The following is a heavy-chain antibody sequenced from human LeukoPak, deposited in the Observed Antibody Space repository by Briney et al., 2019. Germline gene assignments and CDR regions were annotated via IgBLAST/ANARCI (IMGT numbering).Heavy chain of an antibody. Sequence: PGGSLRLSCAAFGCTFSTYAMSWVRQAPGKGLEGVSGISGSGGSSYNPDSVKGRFTISRDNSKNPLYLQMNSLRAEDTAIYYCAKDKDTKWYRFDYWGQGTLVTVSS. V-gene: IGHV3-23*01. J-gene: IGHJ4*02. CDR2: ISGSGGSS. CDR1: GCTFSTYA. CDR3: AKDKDTKWYRFDY. D-gene: IGHD2-15*01.